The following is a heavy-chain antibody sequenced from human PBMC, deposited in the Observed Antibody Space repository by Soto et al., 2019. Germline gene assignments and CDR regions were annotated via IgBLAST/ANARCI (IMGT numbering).Heavy chain of an antibody. D-gene: IGHD2-15*01. CDR3: AKGYKGPYCCGGSCYQGRYYYHYDGIDV. Sequence: GGSLRLSCAASGFTFSSYAMSWVREAPGKGLEWVSAISGSGGSTYYADSVKGRFTISRDNSKNTLYLQMNSLRAEDTAVYYCAKGYKGPYCCGGSCYQGRYYYHYDGIDVWGQGTTVTVSS. CDR2: ISGSGGST. J-gene: IGHJ6*02. CDR1: GFTFSSYA. V-gene: IGHV3-23*01.